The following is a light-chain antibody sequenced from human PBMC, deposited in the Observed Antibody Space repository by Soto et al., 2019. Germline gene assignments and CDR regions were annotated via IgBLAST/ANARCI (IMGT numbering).Light chain of an antibody. CDR3: QQFSSYPLT. V-gene: IGKV3-15*01. CDR1: QSVCSN. J-gene: IGKJ4*01. CDR2: GAF. Sequence: EILMTQAPVTLAVSPGERTTLSCRASQSVCSNLAWYQQEPGQAPSLLIYGAFTRATGIPARFSGTGSGTEFTLTISSLQSEDFALYYCQQFSSYPLTFGGGTEVDIK.